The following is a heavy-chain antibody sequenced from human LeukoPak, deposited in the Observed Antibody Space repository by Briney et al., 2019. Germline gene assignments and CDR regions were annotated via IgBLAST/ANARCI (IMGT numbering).Heavy chain of an antibody. Sequence: GASVKVSCKTSGYTFTSYGISWVRQAPGQGLEWMGCISAYNGNTNYAQKLQGRVTMTTDTSTSTAYMELRSLRSDDTAVYYCARGGISSGSTGAASDYWGPGTLVTVSS. D-gene: IGHD3-22*01. J-gene: IGHJ4*02. V-gene: IGHV1-18*01. CDR2: ISAYNGNT. CDR1: GYTFTSYG. CDR3: ARGGISSGSTGAASDY.